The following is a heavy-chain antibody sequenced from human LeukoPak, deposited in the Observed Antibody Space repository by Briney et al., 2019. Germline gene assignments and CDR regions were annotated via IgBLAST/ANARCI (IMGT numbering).Heavy chain of an antibody. D-gene: IGHD3-16*01. V-gene: IGHV4-39*06. Sequence: SETLSLTCTVSGGSISSSSYYWGWIRQPPGKGLEWIGSIYYSGSTYYNPSLKSRVTMSVDTSKNQCTLKLSSVTAADTAVYYCARVGDYALKDWGQGTLVAVSS. J-gene: IGHJ4*02. CDR2: IYYSGST. CDR3: ARVGDYALKD. CDR1: GGSISSSSYY.